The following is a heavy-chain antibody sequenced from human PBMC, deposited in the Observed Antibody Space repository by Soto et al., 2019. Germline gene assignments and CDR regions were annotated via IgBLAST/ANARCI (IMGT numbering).Heavy chain of an antibody. V-gene: IGHV1-69*13. J-gene: IGHJ5*02. CDR1: GGTFSSYA. CDR3: ARDLLTQGIVVVPAVIGFFHWFDP. D-gene: IGHD2-2*01. CDR2: IIPIFGTA. Sequence: ASVKVSCKASGGTFSSYAISWVRQAPGQGLEWMGGIIPIFGTANYAQKFQGRVTITADESTSTAYMELSSLRSEDTAVYYCARDLLTQGIVVVPAVIGFFHWFDPWGQGTLVTVS.